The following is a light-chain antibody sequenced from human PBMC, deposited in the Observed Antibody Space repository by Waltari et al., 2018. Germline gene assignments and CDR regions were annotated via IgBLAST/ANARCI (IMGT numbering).Light chain of an antibody. CDR3: QHYLRLPVA. Sequence: EIVLTQSPGTLSLSPGERAIVSYRASQSVGRTLAWYKQKPGQAPRLLIYGASNRATGIPDRFIGSGFGTEFSLTISGLEPEDSAVYYCQHYLRLPVAFGQGTKVEIK. J-gene: IGKJ1*01. V-gene: IGKV3-20*01. CDR2: GAS. CDR1: QSVGRT.